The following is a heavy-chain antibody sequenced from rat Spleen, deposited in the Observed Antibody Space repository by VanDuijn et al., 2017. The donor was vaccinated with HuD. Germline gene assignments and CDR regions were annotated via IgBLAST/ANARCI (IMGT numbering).Heavy chain of an antibody. CDR2: ISTSGDNT. D-gene: IGHD1-9*01. J-gene: IGHJ2*01. V-gene: IGHV5-25*01. CDR3: TTETYFGYNYHHY. CDR1: GFTFSSYG. Sequence: EVQLVESGGGLVQPGRSMKLSCAASGFTFSSYGMAWVRQAPTKGLEWVASISTSGDNTYYRDSVKGRFTISRDNAKSTLYLQMDSLRSEDTATYYCTTETYFGYNYHHYWGQGVMVTVSS.